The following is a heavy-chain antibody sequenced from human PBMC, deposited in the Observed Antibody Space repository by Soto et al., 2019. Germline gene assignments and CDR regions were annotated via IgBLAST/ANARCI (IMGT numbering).Heavy chain of an antibody. Sequence: GGSLRLSCAASGFTFSSYAMSWVRQAPGKGLEWVSAISGSGGSTYYADSVKGRFTISRDNAKNSLYLQMNSLRAEDTAVYYCAREEEYSSGWLVYYYYGMDVWGQGTTVTVSS. CDR1: GFTFSSYA. J-gene: IGHJ6*02. D-gene: IGHD6-19*01. CDR2: ISGSGGST. V-gene: IGHV3-23*01. CDR3: AREEEYSSGWLVYYYYGMDV.